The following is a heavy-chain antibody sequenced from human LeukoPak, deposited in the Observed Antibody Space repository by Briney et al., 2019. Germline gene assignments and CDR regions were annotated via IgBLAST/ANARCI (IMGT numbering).Heavy chain of an antibody. Sequence: GGSLRLSCAVSGFTFSTYSMNWVRQAPGKGLEWISYISSSRSTIYYADSVKGRFTISRDSARNSLYLQMNSLRGEDTAVYYCARDLMDGAVDELFDYWGQGTLVTVSS. CDR3: ARDLMDGAVDELFDY. CDR2: ISSSRSTI. D-gene: IGHD3-16*01. CDR1: GFTFSTYS. J-gene: IGHJ4*02. V-gene: IGHV3-48*01.